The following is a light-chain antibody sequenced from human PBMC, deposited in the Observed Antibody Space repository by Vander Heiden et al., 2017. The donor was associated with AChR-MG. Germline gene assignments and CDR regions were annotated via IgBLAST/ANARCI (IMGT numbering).Light chain of an antibody. CDR2: GAS. CDR1: QSVSSTY. V-gene: IGKV3-20*01. Sequence: EIVLTKSPGTVASSPGERTALSCKTSQSVSSTYLAWYQQRPGQAPRVLIYGASNRATGIPDIFRGSGSGTDFNLTISRLEPEDFALYYCHQYDRTPWTFGQGTRVEIK. J-gene: IGKJ1*01. CDR3: HQYDRTPWT.